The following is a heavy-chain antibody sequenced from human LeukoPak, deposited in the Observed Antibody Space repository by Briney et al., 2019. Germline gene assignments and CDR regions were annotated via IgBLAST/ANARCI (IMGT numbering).Heavy chain of an antibody. D-gene: IGHD3-22*01. CDR1: GFTFSNYF. V-gene: IGHV3-7*01. CDR3: ARDRGWRSGGYYLYYLDF. Sequence: GGSLRLSCAASGFTFSNYFMSWVRQAPGEGLEWVASIKRDGSEKYYVDSVKGRFTISRDNAKNSLLLQMNSLRAEDTAVYFCARDRGWRSGGYYLYYLDFWGQGTLVTVSS. CDR2: IKRDGSEK. J-gene: IGHJ4*02.